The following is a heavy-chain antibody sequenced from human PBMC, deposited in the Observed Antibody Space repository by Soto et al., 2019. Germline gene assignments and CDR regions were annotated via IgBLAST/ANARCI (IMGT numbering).Heavy chain of an antibody. CDR1: GYTFTGYY. CDR3: ARERYQVISDGMDV. Sequence: SVTVSCKASGYTFTGYYIHWVREAPGQGLEWMGWINPQTGGTSYAQKFQGRVTLSRDTSINTAYLELSRLTFDDAAVYFCARERYQVISDGMDVWGQGTTVTVSS. CDR2: INPQTGGT. J-gene: IGHJ6*02. D-gene: IGHD2-2*01. V-gene: IGHV1-2*02.